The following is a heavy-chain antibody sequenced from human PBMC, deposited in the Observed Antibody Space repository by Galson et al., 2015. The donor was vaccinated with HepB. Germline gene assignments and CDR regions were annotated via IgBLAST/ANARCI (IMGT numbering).Heavy chain of an antibody. V-gene: IGHV5-51*01. J-gene: IGHJ6*02. D-gene: IGHD2-15*01. Sequence: QSGAEVKKPGESLKISCEASGYRFSMYWIGWVRQMPGRGLEWMGSIYPSASEIRYSPSFQGQVTISVDKSISTAYLQWSSLEASDTAMYYCARRQIYGSGLYSMDVWGQGTTVTVSS. CDR3: ARRQIYGSGLYSMDV. CDR1: GYRFSMYW. CDR2: IYPSASEI.